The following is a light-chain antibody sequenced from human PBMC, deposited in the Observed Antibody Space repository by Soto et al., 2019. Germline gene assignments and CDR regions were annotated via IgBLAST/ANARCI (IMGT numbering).Light chain of an antibody. J-gene: IGKJ4*01. V-gene: IGKV4-1*01. CDR1: QTLLYSSNNRNY. Sequence: DIEVTQSPDSLAVSLGERATINCKSSQTLLYSSNNRNYLAWYQQKPGQPPKMLIYWASTRESGVPDRFSGSGSGTDFTLTISGLQAEDVAVYFCQQYFSAPLNFGGGTKVEIK. CDR2: WAS. CDR3: QQYFSAPLN.